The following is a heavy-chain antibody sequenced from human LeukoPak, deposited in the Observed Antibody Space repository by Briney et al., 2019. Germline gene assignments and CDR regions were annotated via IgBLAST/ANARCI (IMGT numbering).Heavy chain of an antibody. CDR3: AKDPTRGGLRGPTYFDY. V-gene: IGHV3-74*01. J-gene: IGHJ4*02. Sequence: PGGSLRLSCAASGFTFSSYWMHWVRQAPGKGLVWVSHINSDGSSTDYADSVKGRYTISRDNSKNTLYLQMNSLRAEDTAVYYCAKDPTRGGLRGPTYFDYWGQGTLVTVSS. CDR1: GFTFSSYW. D-gene: IGHD1-26*01. CDR2: INSDGSST.